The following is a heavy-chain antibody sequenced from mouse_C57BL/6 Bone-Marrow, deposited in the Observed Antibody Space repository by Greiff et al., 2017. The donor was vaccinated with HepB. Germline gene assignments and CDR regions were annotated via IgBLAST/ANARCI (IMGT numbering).Heavy chain of an antibody. CDR2: IRNKANGYTT. V-gene: IGHV7-3*01. CDR1: GFTFTDYY. CDR3: ARWPYYYGRADYAMDY. D-gene: IGHD1-1*01. Sequence: EVKVVESGGGLVQPGGSLSLSCAASGFTFTDYYMSWVRQPPGKALEWLGFIRNKANGYTTEYSASVKGRFTISRDNSQSILYLQMNALGAEDSATYYCARWPYYYGRADYAMDYWGQGTSVTVSS. J-gene: IGHJ4*01.